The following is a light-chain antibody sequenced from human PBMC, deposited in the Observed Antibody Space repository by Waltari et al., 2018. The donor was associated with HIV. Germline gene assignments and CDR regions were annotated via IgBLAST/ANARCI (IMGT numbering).Light chain of an antibody. CDR2: EVD. V-gene: IGLV2-14*03. CDR3: ASFTGDNTVM. CDR1: DTDFSLYKF. J-gene: IGLJ3*02. Sequence: AVTQPASVSGLPGQSTTISCTGDDTDFSLYKFVSWYQQHSGKPPRLILYEVDRRASGVSDRFSGSMSGNTASLTISGLRAEDEGHYYCASFTGDNTVMFGGGTEVTVL.